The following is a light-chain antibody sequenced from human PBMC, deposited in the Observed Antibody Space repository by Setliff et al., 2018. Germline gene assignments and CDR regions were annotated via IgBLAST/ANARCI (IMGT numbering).Light chain of an antibody. CDR1: SSDVGDYDY. CDR2: DVT. Sequence: QSALTQPAAVSRSPGQSITISCTGTSSDVGDYDYVSWYQQHPGKAPKLIIYDVTKRPSGISNRFSGSKSGNTASLTISGLQAEDEADYYCTSYTTSDSFVFGTGTKGTVL. CDR3: TSYTTSDSFV. V-gene: IGLV2-14*01. J-gene: IGLJ1*01.